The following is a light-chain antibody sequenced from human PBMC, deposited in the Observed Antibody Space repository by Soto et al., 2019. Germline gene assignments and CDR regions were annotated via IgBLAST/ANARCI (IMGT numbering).Light chain of an antibody. Sequence: EIVLTQSPATLSLSPGERATLSCRASQSVSSYLGWYQQKPGQAPRLLIYDASNRATGIPARFSGSGSGTAFTLTISSLEPEDFAVYYCQQRSNWPLLTFGGGTKVEIK. V-gene: IGKV3-11*01. CDR1: QSVSSY. CDR3: QQRSNWPLLT. CDR2: DAS. J-gene: IGKJ4*01.